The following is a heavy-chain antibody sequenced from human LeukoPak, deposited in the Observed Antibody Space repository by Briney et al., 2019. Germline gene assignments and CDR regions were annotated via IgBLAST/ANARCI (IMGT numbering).Heavy chain of an antibody. CDR3: ARSSLAARRFDY. CDR1: GGSFSGYY. J-gene: IGHJ4*02. D-gene: IGHD6-6*01. Sequence: PSETLSLTCAVYGGSFSGYYWSWIRQPPGKGLEWIGEINHSGSTNYNPSLKSRVTISVDTSKNQFSLKLSSVTAADTAVYYCARSSLAARRFDYWGQGTLVTVSS. CDR2: INHSGST. V-gene: IGHV4-34*01.